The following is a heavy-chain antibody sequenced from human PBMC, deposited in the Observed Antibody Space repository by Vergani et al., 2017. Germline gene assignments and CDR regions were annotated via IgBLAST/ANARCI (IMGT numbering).Heavy chain of an antibody. CDR1: GGSISSSTYS. V-gene: IGHV4-39*07. J-gene: IGHJ4*02. CDR3: ASLATVTTYFDC. CDR2: IYYSGST. D-gene: IGHD4-11*01. Sequence: QLQLQESGPGLVKPSETLSLTCTVSGGSISSSTYSWGWFRQPPGKGLEWIGSIYYSGSTYYHPSLKSRVTISVETSKNQISLRLSSVTAADTAVYYCASLATVTTYFDCGGQGSLVAVSS.